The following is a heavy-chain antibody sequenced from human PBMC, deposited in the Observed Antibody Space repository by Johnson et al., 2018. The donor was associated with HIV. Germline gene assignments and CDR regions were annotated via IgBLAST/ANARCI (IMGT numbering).Heavy chain of an antibody. CDR2: ISYDGSNK. D-gene: IGHD6-13*01. V-gene: IGHV3-30-3*01. Sequence: QVQLVESGGGLVKPGGSLRLSCAASGFTFNNAWMSWVRQAPGKGLEWVAVISYDGSNKYYADSVKGRFTISRDNSKNTLYLQMNSLRAEDTAVYYCTTDGYSSSWNRDAFDIWGQGTMVTVSS. CDR1: GFTFNNAW. J-gene: IGHJ3*02. CDR3: TTDGYSSSWNRDAFDI.